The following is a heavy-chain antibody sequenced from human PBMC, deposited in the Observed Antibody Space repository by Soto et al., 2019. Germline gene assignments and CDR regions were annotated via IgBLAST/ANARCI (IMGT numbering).Heavy chain of an antibody. V-gene: IGHV3-33*01. CDR2: IWYDGSNK. CDR1: GFTFSSYG. CDR3: ATAFDRLYYCDY. D-gene: IGHD3-9*01. Sequence: QVQLVESGGGVVQPGRSLRLSCAASGFTFSSYGMHWVRQAPGKGLAWVALIWYDGSNKYYADSVKGRFNLSRDNSKNPLYLQMNSLRDEDTAVYYCATAFDRLYYCDYWGQGTLVTVSS. J-gene: IGHJ4*02.